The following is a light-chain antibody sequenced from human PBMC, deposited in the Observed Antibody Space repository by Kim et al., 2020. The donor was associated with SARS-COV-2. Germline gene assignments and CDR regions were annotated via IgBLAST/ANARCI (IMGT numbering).Light chain of an antibody. J-gene: IGKJ1*01. CDR2: VAA. Sequence: SSGGYTLIIPSRPCQGMINYLVLCQQEPGKPPKLLMYVAANPQSGVPSSFSGSGSGTDFTLTINNLQPEDFATYYCLQYHNYPRTFGQGTKVNI. CDR1: QGMINY. CDR3: LQYHNYPRT. V-gene: IGKV1-6*02.